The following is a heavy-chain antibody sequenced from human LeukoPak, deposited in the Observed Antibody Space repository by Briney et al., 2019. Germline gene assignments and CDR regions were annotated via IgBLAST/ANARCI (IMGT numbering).Heavy chain of an antibody. D-gene: IGHD2-2*01. Sequence: SVKVSCKASGGTFSSYAISWVRQAPGQGLEWMGRIIPILGIANYAQKFQGRVTITADKSTSTAYMELSSLRSEDKAVYYCARPEDPEDCSSTSCYVDYWGQGTLVTASS. J-gene: IGHJ4*02. V-gene: IGHV1-69*04. CDR2: IIPILGIA. CDR1: GGTFSSYA. CDR3: ARPEDPEDCSSTSCYVDY.